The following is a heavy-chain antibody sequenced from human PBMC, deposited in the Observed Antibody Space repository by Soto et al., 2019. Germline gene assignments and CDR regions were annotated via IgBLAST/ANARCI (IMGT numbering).Heavy chain of an antibody. V-gene: IGHV3-33*01. D-gene: IGHD5-12*01. CDR2: IWYDGSNK. CDR1: GFTFSSYG. CDR3: ARDGGYEPYYYYGMDV. J-gene: IGHJ6*02. Sequence: QVQLVESGGGVVQPGRSLRLSCAASGFTFSSYGMHWVRQAPGKGLEWVAVIWYDGSNKYYADSVKGRFTISRDNSKNTVYLQMNSLRDEDTAVYYCARDGGYEPYYYYGMDVWGQGTTVTVSS.